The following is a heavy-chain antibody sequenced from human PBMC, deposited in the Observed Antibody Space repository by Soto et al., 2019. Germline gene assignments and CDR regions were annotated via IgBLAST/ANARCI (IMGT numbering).Heavy chain of an antibody. CDR3: ARQYGGGDCPRPWPS. V-gene: IGHV3-21*01. CDR1: GFTFSSYN. D-gene: IGHD2-21*02. J-gene: IGHJ5*02. CDR2: ISSSSSYI. Sequence: EVQLVESGGGLVKPGGSLRLSCEASGFTFSSYNMNWVRQAPGKGLEWVSSISSSSSYIYYADSVKGRFTISRDNAKNSLYMQMNSLRAEETAVYYCARQYGGGDCPRPWPSWGEGTLVTVSS.